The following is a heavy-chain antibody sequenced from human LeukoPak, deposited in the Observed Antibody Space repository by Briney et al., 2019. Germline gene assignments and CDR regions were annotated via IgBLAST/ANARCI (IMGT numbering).Heavy chain of an antibody. CDR2: IAASGTT. Sequence: SETLSLTCSVSGGSIESYYWSWIRQPPGKRLEFIGYIAASGTTKHNPSLKSRVTLSMDTSKNQFSLKLRSVTAADTAVYFCARFPYFEGFDYWGQGTQVIVSS. CDR3: ARFPYFEGFDY. J-gene: IGHJ4*02. V-gene: IGHV4-4*08. CDR1: GGSIESYY. D-gene: IGHD3-9*01.